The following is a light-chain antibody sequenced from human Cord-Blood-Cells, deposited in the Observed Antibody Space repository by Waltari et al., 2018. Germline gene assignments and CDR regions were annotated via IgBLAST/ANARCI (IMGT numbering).Light chain of an antibody. CDR1: QGISSY. CDR2: PAS. CDR3: QQLNSYPRT. J-gene: IGKJ4*01. V-gene: IGKV1-9*01. Sequence: DIQLTQSPSFLSASVGDRVTITCRASQGISSYLAWYQQKPGKATKLLIYPASYLQSGVPSRCSGSGCGTEFTLTISSRQPEDFATYHCQQLNSYPRTFGGGTKVEIK.